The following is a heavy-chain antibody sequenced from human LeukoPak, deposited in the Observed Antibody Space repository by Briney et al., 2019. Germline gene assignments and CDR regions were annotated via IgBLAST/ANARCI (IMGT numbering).Heavy chain of an antibody. J-gene: IGHJ4*02. V-gene: IGHV3-53*01. D-gene: IGHD3-10*01. CDR1: GFTVSSNY. CDR2: IYSGGST. CDR3: ARDTRPNYYGPQPYTPFDY. Sequence: PGGPLRLSCAASGFTVSSNYMSWVRQAPGKGLEWVSVIYSGGSTYYADSVKGRFTISRDNSKNTLYLQMNSLRAEDTAVYYCARDTRPNYYGPQPYTPFDYWGQGTLVTVSS.